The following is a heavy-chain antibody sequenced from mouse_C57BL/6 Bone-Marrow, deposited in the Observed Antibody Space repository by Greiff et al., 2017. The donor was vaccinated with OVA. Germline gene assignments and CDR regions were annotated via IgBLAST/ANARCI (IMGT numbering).Heavy chain of an antibody. CDR1: GYTFTSYW. V-gene: IGHV1-64*01. J-gene: IGHJ4*01. Sequence: QVHVKQSGAELVKPGASVKLSCKASGYTFTSYWMHWVKQRPGQGLEWIGMINPNSGSTNYNEKFKSKATLTVDKSSSTAYMQLSSLTSEDSAVYYCARYGYCSSYSAMDYWGQGTSVTVSS. CDR3: ARYGYCSSYSAMDY. CDR2: INPNSGST. D-gene: IGHD1-1*01.